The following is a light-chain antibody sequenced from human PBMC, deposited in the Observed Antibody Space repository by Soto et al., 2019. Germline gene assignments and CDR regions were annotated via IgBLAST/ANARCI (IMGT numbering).Light chain of an antibody. CDR1: QSISSW. CDR3: QHYNSYSYT. Sequence: DIQMTQSPSSLSASVGDRVTITCRASQSISSWLAWYQQKPGKAPKLLIYDASSLKSGVPSRFSGRGSGTEFTLTISSLQSDDFATYYCQHYNSYSYTFGQGTKVDIK. V-gene: IGKV1-5*01. J-gene: IGKJ2*01. CDR2: DAS.